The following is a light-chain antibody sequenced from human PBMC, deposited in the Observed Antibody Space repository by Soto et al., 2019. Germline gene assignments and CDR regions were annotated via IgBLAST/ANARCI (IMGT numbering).Light chain of an antibody. CDR3: QESYSIPIT. Sequence: DIQMTQSPSSLSASVGYRVTVTCRASQSSGTYLNWYQHKVGKAPKHWIYGASTLYSGVPSRFSGSGSGTDFTLTISSLQPEDSATFFCQESYSIPITFGQGTRLEMK. CDR2: GAS. J-gene: IGKJ5*01. CDR1: QSSGTY. V-gene: IGKV1-39*01.